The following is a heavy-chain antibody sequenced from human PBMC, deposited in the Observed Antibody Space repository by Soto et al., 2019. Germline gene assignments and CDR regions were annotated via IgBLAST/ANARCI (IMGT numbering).Heavy chain of an antibody. CDR3: ASWQAPYGMDV. J-gene: IGHJ6*02. V-gene: IGHV1-69*06. CDR1: GGTFSSYA. CDR2: IIPIFGTA. Sequence: GASVKVSCKASGGTFSSYAISWVRQAPGQGLEWMGGIIPIFGTANYAQKFQGRVTITADKPTSTAYMELSSLRSEDTAVYYCASWQAPYGMDVWGQGTTVTVSS.